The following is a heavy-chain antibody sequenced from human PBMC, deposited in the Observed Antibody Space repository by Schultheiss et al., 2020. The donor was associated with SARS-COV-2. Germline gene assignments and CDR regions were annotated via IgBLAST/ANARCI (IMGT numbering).Heavy chain of an antibody. D-gene: IGHD5-24*01. CDR3: ARDDRDRLQPGGYYYYAMDV. Sequence: SETLSLTCTVSGGSVSSGSYYWSWIRQPSGKGLEWIGNIYYSGTTNYSPSLKSRLTISIYTSKNQFSLKLSSVTAADTAVYYCARDDRDRLQPGGYYYYAMDVWGQGTTVTVSS. CDR1: GGSVSSGSYY. V-gene: IGHV4-61*01. J-gene: IGHJ6*02. CDR2: IYYSGTT.